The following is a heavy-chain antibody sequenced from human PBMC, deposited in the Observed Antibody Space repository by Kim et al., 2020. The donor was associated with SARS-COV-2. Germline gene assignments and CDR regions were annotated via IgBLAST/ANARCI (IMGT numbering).Heavy chain of an antibody. V-gene: IGHV3-23*01. CDR2: ISGSGGST. Sequence: GGSLRLSCAASGFTFSSYAMSWVRQAPGKGLEWVSAISGSGGSTYYADSVKGRFTISRDNSKNTLYLQMNSLRAEDTAVYYCAKGRFLEWFRYWYFDLWGRGTLVTVSS. CDR3: AKGRFLEWFRYWYFDL. D-gene: IGHD3-3*01. J-gene: IGHJ2*01. CDR1: GFTFSSYA.